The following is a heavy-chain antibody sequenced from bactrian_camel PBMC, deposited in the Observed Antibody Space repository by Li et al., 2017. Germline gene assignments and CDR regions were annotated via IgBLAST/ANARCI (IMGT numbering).Heavy chain of an antibody. V-gene: IGHV3S54*01. D-gene: IGHD3*01. CDR1: RDIYSNNC. CDR2: IYTGPRSSA. J-gene: IGHJ7*01. Sequence: VQLVESGGGSVQAGESLSLSCAAASRDIYSNNCLAWFRQAPGKEREGVATIYTGPRSSAGYVDSVKGRFTISQGSAKNTVYLQMDSLKPEDTAVYYCAVKSRAGRCSFVGMGDMDYWGKGTQVTVS.